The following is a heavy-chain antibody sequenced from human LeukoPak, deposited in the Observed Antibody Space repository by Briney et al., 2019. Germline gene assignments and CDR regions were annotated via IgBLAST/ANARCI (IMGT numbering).Heavy chain of an antibody. J-gene: IGHJ4*02. CDR3: AKDFGLGNYGDCHFEH. CDR2: IRHDGSNK. Sequence: GGSLRLSCAASEFTFSNYAMHWVRQAPGKGLEWVAIIRHDGSNKYYADSVKGRFTISRDNSKNTLYLQMNSLRAEDTAFYYCAKDFGLGNYGDCHFEHWGQETLVTVSS. V-gene: IGHV3-30*02. D-gene: IGHD4-17*01. CDR1: EFTFSNYA.